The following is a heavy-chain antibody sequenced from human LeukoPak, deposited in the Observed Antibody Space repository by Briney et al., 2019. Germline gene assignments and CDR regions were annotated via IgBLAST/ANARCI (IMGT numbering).Heavy chain of an antibody. CDR1: GGTFSSYA. CDR2: IIPIFGTA. J-gene: IGHJ5*02. CDR3: ARAQWELRRYNWFDP. D-gene: IGHD1-26*01. Sequence: SVKVSCKASGGTFSSYAISWVRQAPGQGLEWMGGIIPIFGTANYAQKFQGRVTITADESTSTAYMELSSLRSEDTAAYYCARAQWELRRYNWFDPWGQGTLVTVSS. V-gene: IGHV1-69*01.